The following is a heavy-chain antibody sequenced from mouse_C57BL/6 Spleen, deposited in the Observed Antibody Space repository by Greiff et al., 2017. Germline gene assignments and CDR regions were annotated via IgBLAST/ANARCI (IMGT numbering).Heavy chain of an antibody. CDR3: ARTGSAHAMDY. Sequence: QVQLQQSGPELVKPGASVKISCKASGYAFSSSWINWVKQRPGQGLEWIGRIYPGDGGTNYNGKFKGKATLTADTSSSTAYMQLSSLTSEDSAVYVCARTGSAHAMDYWGQGTSVTVSS. V-gene: IGHV1-82*01. D-gene: IGHD3-3*01. J-gene: IGHJ4*01. CDR1: GYAFSSSW. CDR2: IYPGDGGT.